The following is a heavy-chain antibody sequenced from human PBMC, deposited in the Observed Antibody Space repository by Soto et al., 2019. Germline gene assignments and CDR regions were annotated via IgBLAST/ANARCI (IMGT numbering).Heavy chain of an antibody. CDR2: ISSSSSTI. V-gene: IGHV3-48*01. CDR3: ARGVNYGHFDY. D-gene: IGHD4-17*01. J-gene: IGHJ4*02. Sequence: EVQLVESGGGLVQPGGSLRLSCAASGFTFSSYSMNWVRQAPGKGLEWVSYISSSSSTIYYADAVKGRFTISRDNAKNSLYLQMNSLRAEGTDVYYCARGVNYGHFDYWGQGTLVTVSS. CDR1: GFTFSSYS.